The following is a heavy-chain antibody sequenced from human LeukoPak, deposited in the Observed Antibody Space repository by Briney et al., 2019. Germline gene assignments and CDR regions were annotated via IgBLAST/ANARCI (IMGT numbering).Heavy chain of an antibody. Sequence: SVKVSCKASGGTFTSYAISWVRQAPGQGLKWMGGIIPIFGTANYAQKFQGRVTITADESTSTAYMELSSLRSEDTAVYYCARDEAYYDFWSGRNYYYYGMDVWGQGTTVTVSS. CDR3: ARDEAYYDFWSGRNYYYYGMDV. J-gene: IGHJ6*02. V-gene: IGHV1-69*13. D-gene: IGHD3-3*01. CDR1: GGTFTSYA. CDR2: IIPIFGTA.